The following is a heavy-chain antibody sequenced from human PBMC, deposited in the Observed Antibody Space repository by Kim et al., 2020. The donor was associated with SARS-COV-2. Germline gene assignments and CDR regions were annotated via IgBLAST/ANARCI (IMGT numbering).Heavy chain of an antibody. D-gene: IGHD3-9*01. CDR1: GFTFSSYS. CDR2: ISSSSSTI. V-gene: IGHV3-48*02. CDR3: ARVGGYFDWLLRTKQNWFDP. Sequence: GGSMRLSCAASGFTFSSYSMNWVRQAPGKGLEWVSYISSSSSTIYYADSVKGRFTISRDNAKNSLYLQMNSLRDEDTAVYYCARVGGYFDWLLRTKQNWFDPWVTGTLVTASS. J-gene: IGHJ5*02.